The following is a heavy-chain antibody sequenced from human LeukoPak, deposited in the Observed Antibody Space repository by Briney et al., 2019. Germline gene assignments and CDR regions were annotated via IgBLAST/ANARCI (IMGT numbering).Heavy chain of an antibody. D-gene: IGHD2-15*01. J-gene: IGHJ4*02. CDR3: ARSYAVLAAPDYFDY. CDR2: IYYSGST. V-gene: IGHV4-39*01. Sequence: PSETLSLTCTVSGGSISSSSYYWGWIRQPPGKGLEWIGSIYYSGSTYYDPSLKSRVTISVDTSKNQFSLKLSSVAAADMAVYYCARSYAVLAAPDYFDYWGQGTLVTVSS. CDR1: GGSISSSSYY.